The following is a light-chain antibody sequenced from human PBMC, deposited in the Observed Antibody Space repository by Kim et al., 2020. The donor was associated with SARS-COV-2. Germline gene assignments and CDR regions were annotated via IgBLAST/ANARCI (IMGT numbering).Light chain of an antibody. V-gene: IGKV1-5*03. Sequence: DIQMTQSPSTLSASVGDRVTITRRASQSVSSWLAWYQQKPGKAPKLLIYKASTLEGGVASRFSGRGSGTEFTLTINTLQPDDFATYSCQQYDSHPYTFGQGTKLEI. CDR1: QSVSSW. CDR3: QQYDSHPYT. J-gene: IGKJ2*01. CDR2: KAS.